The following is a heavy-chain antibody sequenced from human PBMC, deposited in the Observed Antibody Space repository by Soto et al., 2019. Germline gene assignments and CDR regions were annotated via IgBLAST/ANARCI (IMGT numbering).Heavy chain of an antibody. D-gene: IGHD3-3*01. CDR3: ARGYYDFWSGYSTFDY. V-gene: IGHV3-30*03. CDR2: ISYDGSNK. Sequence: PGGSLRLSCAASGFTFSSYGMHWVRQAPGKGLEWVAVISYDGSNKYYADSVKGRFTISRDNSKNTLYLQMGSLRAEDMAVYYCARGYYDFWSGYSTFDYWGQGTLVTVSS. CDR1: GFTFSSYG. J-gene: IGHJ4*02.